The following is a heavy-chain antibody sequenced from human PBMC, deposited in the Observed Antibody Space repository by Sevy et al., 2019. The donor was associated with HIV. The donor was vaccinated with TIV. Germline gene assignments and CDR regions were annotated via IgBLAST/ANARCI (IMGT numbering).Heavy chain of an antibody. CDR1: GFTFSTYA. D-gene: IGHD2-15*01. CDR3: AKGYCDGGSCPRDYYYYGMDV. V-gene: IGHV3-23*01. CDR2: ISRSGRST. Sequence: GGSLRLSCAASGFTFSTYAMNSVRQAPGKGLEWVSSISRSGRSTYSADSVEGRFTISRDNFKNTLYLQLSSLRVDDTAVYYCAKGYCDGGSCPRDYYYYGMDVWGQGTTVTVSS. J-gene: IGHJ6*02.